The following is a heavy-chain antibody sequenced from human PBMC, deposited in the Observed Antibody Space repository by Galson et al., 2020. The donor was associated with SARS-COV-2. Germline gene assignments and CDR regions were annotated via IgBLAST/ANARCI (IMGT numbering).Heavy chain of an antibody. J-gene: IGHJ2*01. CDR2: IWNHGSDQ. V-gene: IGHV3-33*01. CDR1: GFTFSYYG. D-gene: IGHD3-22*01. Sequence: PGGSLRLSCVASGFTFSYYGMQWVRQAPGKGLEWVAVIWNHGSDQEYADSVKGRFTISRDNSKNIVYLQMNSLRAEDSAVYYCARDADTSSHFGYCDFWGRGTLVTVSS. CDR3: ARDADTSSHFGYCDF.